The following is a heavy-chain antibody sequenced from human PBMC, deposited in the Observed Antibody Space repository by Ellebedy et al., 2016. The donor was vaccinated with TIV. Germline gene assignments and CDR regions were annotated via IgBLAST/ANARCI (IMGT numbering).Heavy chain of an antibody. CDR1: GFTFNSYG. CDR2: VWSDGSNK. D-gene: IGHD1-26*01. CDR3: AKDSKWELSDFDY. V-gene: IGHV3-33*06. J-gene: IGHJ4*02. Sequence: GESLKISCAASGFTFNSYGMHWVRQAPGKGLEWVAVVWSDGSNKYYADSVKGRFTISRDNSKSTLYLQMDSLRAEDTAVYYCAKDSKWELSDFDYWGQGTLVTVSS.